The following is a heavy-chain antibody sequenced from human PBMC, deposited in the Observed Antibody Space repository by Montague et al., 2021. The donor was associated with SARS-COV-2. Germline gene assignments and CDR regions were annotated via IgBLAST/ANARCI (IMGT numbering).Heavy chain of an antibody. J-gene: IGHJ4*02. CDR1: GVSVTDYY. D-gene: IGHD2-8*01. CDR3: VRHPRYDGLNGVLDF. Sequence: SETLSLTCTVSGVSVTDYYWSWIRQPPGKGLEWVGDVLYNKGTNYNPSLKSRVAISVDTSKNQFSLRLTSVTAADTAVYYCVRHPRYDGLNGVLDFWGQGTLVTVSS. V-gene: IGHV4-59*08. CDR2: VLYNKGT.